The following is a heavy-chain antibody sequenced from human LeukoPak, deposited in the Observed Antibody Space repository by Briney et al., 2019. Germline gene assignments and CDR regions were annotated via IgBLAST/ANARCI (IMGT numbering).Heavy chain of an antibody. V-gene: IGHV4-34*01. CDR2: INHSGST. CDR1: GGSFSGYY. Sequence: PSETLSLTCAVDGGSFSGYYWSWIRQPPGKGLEWIGEINHSGSTNYNPSLKSRVTISVDTSKNQFSLKLSSVTAADTAVYYCARGPYNRWKGAFDIWGQGTMVTVSS. CDR3: ARGPYNRWKGAFDI. J-gene: IGHJ3*02. D-gene: IGHD1-14*01.